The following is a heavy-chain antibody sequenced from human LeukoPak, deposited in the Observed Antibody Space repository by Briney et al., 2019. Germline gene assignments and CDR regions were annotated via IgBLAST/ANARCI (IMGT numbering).Heavy chain of an antibody. Sequence: SVKVSCKASGGTFSSYAISGVRQAPGQGLEWMGRIIPIFSIANYAQKFQGRVTITADKSTSTAYMELSSLRSEDTAVYYCARGGIAAAGTIEDYYYYGMDVWGQGTTVTVSS. CDR1: GGTFSSYA. J-gene: IGHJ6*02. CDR2: IIPIFSIA. V-gene: IGHV1-69*04. D-gene: IGHD6-13*01. CDR3: ARGGIAAAGTIEDYYYYGMDV.